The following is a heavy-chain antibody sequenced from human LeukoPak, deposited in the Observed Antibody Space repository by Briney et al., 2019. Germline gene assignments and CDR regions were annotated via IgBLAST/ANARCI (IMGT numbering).Heavy chain of an antibody. D-gene: IGHD3-3*01. CDR1: GFTFSNAW. CDR2: IKSKTDGGTT. V-gene: IGHV3-15*01. J-gene: IGHJ6*03. Sequence: SGGSLRLSCAASGFTFSNAWMSWVRQAPGQGLEWVGRIKSKTDGGTTDYAAPVKVRFTISRDDSKNTLYLQMNSLKTEDTAVYYCTTDFWSGSYYYYYMDVWGKGTTVTVSS. CDR3: TTDFWSGSYYYYYMDV.